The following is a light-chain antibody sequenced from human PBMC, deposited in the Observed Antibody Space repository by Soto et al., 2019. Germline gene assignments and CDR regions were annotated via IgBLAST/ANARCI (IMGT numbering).Light chain of an antibody. Sequence: QSVLTQPASVSGSPGQSITISCTGTSSDIGRYNLVSWYQQHPGKPPKLIIYEDIERPSGVSDRFSGSKSGNTASLTISGLQTEDEADYYCCSYAGGASVVFGGGTKLTVL. CDR3: CSYAGGASVV. CDR1: SSDIGRYNL. J-gene: IGLJ2*01. CDR2: EDI. V-gene: IGLV2-23*01.